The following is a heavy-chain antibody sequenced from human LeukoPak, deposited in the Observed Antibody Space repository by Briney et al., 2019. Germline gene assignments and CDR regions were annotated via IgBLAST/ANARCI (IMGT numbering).Heavy chain of an antibody. D-gene: IGHD4-17*01. V-gene: IGHV3-48*01. J-gene: IGHJ2*01. Sequence: PGGSLRLSCAATGFTFSSYHMRWVRQAPGKGLEWVSCISSSSTSIHYADSVKGRFTISRDNAENSLFLQMNNLRAEDTAVYYCAKKQDYGDNHWYFDLWGRGTLITVSS. CDR3: AKKQDYGDNHWYFDL. CDR1: GFTFSSYH. CDR2: ISSSSTSI.